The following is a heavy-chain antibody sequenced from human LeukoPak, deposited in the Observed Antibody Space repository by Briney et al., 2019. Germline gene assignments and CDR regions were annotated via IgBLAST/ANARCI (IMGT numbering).Heavy chain of an antibody. CDR3: ARMYCSRGSCYPLFYYYALDV. D-gene: IGHD2-15*01. J-gene: IGHJ6*02. CDR1: GYTFTMNG. CDR2: TSTYNDKT. V-gene: IGHV1-18*01. Sequence: GASVKVSCKASGYTFTMNGISWVRQAPGQGLEWTGWTSTYNDKTNYAQRLQGRVTMTTDTSTSTAYMELRSLRSDDTAVYYCARMYCSRGSCYPLFYYYALDVWGQGTTVTVSS.